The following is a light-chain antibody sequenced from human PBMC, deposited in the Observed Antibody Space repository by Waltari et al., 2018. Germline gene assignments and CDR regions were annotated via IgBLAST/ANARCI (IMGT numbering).Light chain of an antibody. V-gene: IGKV3-11*01. Sequence: EIVFTQSPATLSLSPGERATLSCRASQRVSRYLAWYQQKPGQAPRLLIYDASNRATGIPARFSGSGSGTDFTLTISSLEPEDFAVYYCQQRSNWPITFGQGTRLEIK. CDR2: DAS. CDR1: QRVSRY. CDR3: QQRSNWPIT. J-gene: IGKJ5*01.